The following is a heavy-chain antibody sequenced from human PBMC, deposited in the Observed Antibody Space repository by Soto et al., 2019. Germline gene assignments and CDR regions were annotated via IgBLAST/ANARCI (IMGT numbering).Heavy chain of an antibody. J-gene: IGHJ3*02. CDR1: GYSFTSYW. CDR3: ARRGYCSGGSCHSAAFDI. CDR2: IYPGDSDA. Sequence: GESLKIACRGAGYSFTSYWIGWVRQMPGKGLEWMGIIYPGDSDARYSPSFQGQVTISADKSITTAYLQWSSLKASDTAMYYCARRGYCSGGSCHSAAFDIWGQGTMVTVSS. V-gene: IGHV5-51*01. D-gene: IGHD2-15*01.